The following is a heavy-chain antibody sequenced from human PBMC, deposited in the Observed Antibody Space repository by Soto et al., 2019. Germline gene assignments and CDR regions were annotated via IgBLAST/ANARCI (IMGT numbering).Heavy chain of an antibody. Sequence: EVQLVESGGELIQPGGSLRLSCAASGFSVSSHYMNWVRQAPGKGLEWVSIVYNDGRTYYADFVEGRFIISRDNSKNTLFLQMNSLRPQDTAVYYCARQGLPDAFDFWGQGTMVTVSS. D-gene: IGHD2-21*01. CDR3: ARQGLPDAFDF. CDR2: VYNDGRT. CDR1: GFSVSSHY. J-gene: IGHJ3*01. V-gene: IGHV3-53*01.